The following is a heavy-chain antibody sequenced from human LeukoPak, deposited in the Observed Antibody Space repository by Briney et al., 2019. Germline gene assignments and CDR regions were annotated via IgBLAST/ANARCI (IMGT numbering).Heavy chain of an antibody. CDR3: ARETRRLYYEDYHGMDV. CDR2: ISGYNGNT. V-gene: IGHV1-18*01. D-gene: IGHD3-16*01. Sequence: ASVKVSCKASGYTFTNYAISWVRQAPGQGLEWMGWISGYNGNTNYGQKVRGRVTMTTDTSTATAYMELRSLRSDDTAVYYCARETRRLYYEDYHGMDVWGQGTTVTVSS. J-gene: IGHJ6*02. CDR1: GYTFTNYA.